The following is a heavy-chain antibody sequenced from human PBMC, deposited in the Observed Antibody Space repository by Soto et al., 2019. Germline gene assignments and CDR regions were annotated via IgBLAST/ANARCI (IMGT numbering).Heavy chain of an antibody. CDR1: WFTFTRYS. J-gene: IGHJ4*02. V-gene: IGHV3-21*06. Sequence: GGSLRLSCAASWFTFTRYSMNWVRQAPGKGLEWVSSISSTTNYIYYGDSMKGRFTISRDNAKNSLYLEMNSLRAEDTAVYYCARESEDLTSNFDYWGQGTLVTVSS. CDR3: ARESEDLTSNFDY. CDR2: ISSTTNYI.